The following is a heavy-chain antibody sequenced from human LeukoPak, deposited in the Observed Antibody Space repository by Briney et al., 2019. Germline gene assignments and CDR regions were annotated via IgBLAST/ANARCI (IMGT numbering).Heavy chain of an antibody. CDR1: GFTFSSYA. CDR2: ISYDGSNK. V-gene: IGHV3-30*04. CDR3: ARDPSGPTVYYYYYGMDV. J-gene: IGHJ6*02. D-gene: IGHD6-19*01. Sequence: GGSLRLSCAASGFTFSSYAMHWVRQAPGKGLEWVAVISYDGSNKYYADSVKGRFTISRDNSKNTLYLQMNSLRAEDTAVYYCARDPSGPTVYYYYYGMDVWGQGTTVTVSS.